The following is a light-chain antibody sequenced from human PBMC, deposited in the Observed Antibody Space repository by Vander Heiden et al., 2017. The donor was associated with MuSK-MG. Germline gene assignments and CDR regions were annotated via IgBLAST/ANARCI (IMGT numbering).Light chain of an antibody. CDR3: QQYNNWPRT. CDR2: GSS. Sequence: EIVITQSLATLSVSPEERATLSCRASQRVSSNFAWYQQKPGQAPRLLIYGSSTRATGIPARFSRSGSGTEFTLTISSLQSEDFAVYFCQQYNNWPRTFGQGTKVEIK. J-gene: IGKJ1*01. CDR1: QRVSSN. V-gene: IGKV3-15*01.